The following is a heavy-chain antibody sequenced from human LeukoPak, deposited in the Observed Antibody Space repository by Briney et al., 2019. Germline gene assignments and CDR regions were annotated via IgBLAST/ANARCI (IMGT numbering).Heavy chain of an antibody. CDR1: GFTFSSYG. J-gene: IGHJ4*02. CDR2: ISGSGGST. Sequence: PGGSLRLSCAASGFTFSSYGMSWVRQAPGKGLEWVSAISGSGGSTYYGDSVKGRFTISRDNSKNTLYLQMSSLRAEDTAVYYCAKVNLGFGESPNSFDHWGQGTLVTVSS. CDR3: AKVNLGFGESPNSFDH. D-gene: IGHD3-10*01. V-gene: IGHV3-23*01.